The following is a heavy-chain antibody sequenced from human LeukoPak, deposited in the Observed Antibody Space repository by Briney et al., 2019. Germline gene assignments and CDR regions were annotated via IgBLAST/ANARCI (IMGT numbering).Heavy chain of an antibody. D-gene: IGHD3-10*01. CDR1: GFTFSSYG. CDR3: ARDTLLWFGETNPNYYGMDV. J-gene: IGHJ6*02. V-gene: IGHV3-33*01. CDR2: IWYDGSNK. Sequence: PGRSLRLSCAASGFTFSSYGMHWVRQAPGKGLEWVAVIWYDGSNKYYADSVKGRFTISRDNSKNTLYLQMNSVRAEDTAVYYCARDTLLWFGETNPNYYGMDVWVQGTTVTVSS.